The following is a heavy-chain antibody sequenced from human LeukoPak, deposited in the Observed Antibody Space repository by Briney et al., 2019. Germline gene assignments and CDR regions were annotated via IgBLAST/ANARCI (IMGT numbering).Heavy chain of an antibody. CDR1: GYTFTGYY. Sequence: ASVKVSCKASGYTFTGYYMHWVRQAPGQGLEWMGWINPNSGGTNYAQKVQGRVTMTRDTSISTAYMELSRLRSDDTAVYYCARCDYYDSSGYPCFDYWGQGTLVTVSS. V-gene: IGHV1-2*02. CDR2: INPNSGGT. D-gene: IGHD3-22*01. CDR3: ARCDYYDSSGYPCFDY. J-gene: IGHJ4*02.